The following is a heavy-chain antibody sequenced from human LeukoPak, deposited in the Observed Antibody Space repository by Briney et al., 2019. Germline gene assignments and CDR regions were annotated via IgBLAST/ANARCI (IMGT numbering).Heavy chain of an antibody. D-gene: IGHD3-16*01. CDR3: ARDLGVDSKEEMDSRLVDY. CDR1: GFTFSSYA. CDR2: ISYDGSNK. Sequence: PGGSLRLSCAASGFTFSSYAMHWVRQAPGKGLEWVAVISYDGSNKYYADSVKGRFTISRDNSKNTLYLQMSSLRAEDTAVYYCARDLGVDSKEEMDSRLVDYWGQGTLVTVSS. V-gene: IGHV3-30-3*01. J-gene: IGHJ4*02.